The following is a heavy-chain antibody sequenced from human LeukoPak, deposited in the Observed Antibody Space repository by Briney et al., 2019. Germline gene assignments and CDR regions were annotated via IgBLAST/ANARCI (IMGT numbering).Heavy chain of an antibody. Sequence: ASVKVSCKASGYTFTSYVMNWVRQAPGQGLEWVGWINTNTGNPTYAQGFTGRFVFSLDTSVSTAYLQISSLKAEDTAVYYCAREYGSGSYHARSFDYWGQGTLVTVSS. D-gene: IGHD3-10*01. CDR2: INTNTGNP. CDR1: GYTFTSYV. CDR3: AREYGSGSYHARSFDY. V-gene: IGHV7-4-1*02. J-gene: IGHJ4*02.